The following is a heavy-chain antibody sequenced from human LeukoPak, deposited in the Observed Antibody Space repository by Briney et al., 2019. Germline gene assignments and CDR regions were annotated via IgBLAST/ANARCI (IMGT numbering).Heavy chain of an antibody. J-gene: IGHJ6*03. CDR2: INHSGST. CDR3: ARGRFRYGGNSRYYYYYMDV. Sequence: SETLSLTCAVYGGSFSGYYWSWIRQPPGKGLEWIGEINHSGSTNYNPSLKSRVTISVDTSKNQFSLKLSSVTAADTAVYYCARGRFRYGGNSRYYYYYMDVWGKGTTVTVSS. V-gene: IGHV4-34*01. D-gene: IGHD4-23*01. CDR1: GGSFSGYY.